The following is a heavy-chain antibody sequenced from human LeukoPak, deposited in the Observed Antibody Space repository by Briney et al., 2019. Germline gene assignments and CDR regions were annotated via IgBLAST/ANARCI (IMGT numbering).Heavy chain of an antibody. V-gene: IGHV4-4*02. CDR2: IHRDGRT. J-gene: IGHJ4*02. CDR3: GKTDIYFNPIDY. CDR1: GVSISTSEW. D-gene: IGHD3-9*01. Sequence: SGTLSLTCAVSGVSISTSEWWIWVRQPPGQGLEWIGEIHRDGRTKYNPSLTSRVTMSMDYSKNQFSLNVRFVTAADTAIYYCGKTDIYFNPIDYWGPGSLVTVSS.